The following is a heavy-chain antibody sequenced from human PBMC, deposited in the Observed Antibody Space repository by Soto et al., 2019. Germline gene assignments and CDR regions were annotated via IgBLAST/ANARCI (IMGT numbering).Heavy chain of an antibody. D-gene: IGHD4-17*01. CDR2: ITSSGTYI. CDR1: GFTFSSYG. J-gene: IGHJ3*02. CDR3: ARVLTTDDAFEI. V-gene: IGHV3-21*01. Sequence: EVQLVESGGGLVKPGESLRLSCEASGFTFSSYGMTWVRQAPGKGLEWVSSITSSGTYISYADSVKGRFTISRDNAKNSLYLQMNSLRAEDTSVYYCARVLTTDDAFEIWGQGTVVTVSS.